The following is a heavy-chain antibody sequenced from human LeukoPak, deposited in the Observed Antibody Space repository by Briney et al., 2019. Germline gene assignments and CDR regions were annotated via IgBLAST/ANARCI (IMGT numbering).Heavy chain of an antibody. Sequence: ASVKVSCKASGYTFTGYYMHWVRQAPGQGLEWMGGIIPIFGTANYAQKFQGRVTITTDESTSTAYMELSSLRSEDTAVYYCASRGYYYDSSGSSGAFDIWGQGTMVTVSS. CDR1: GYTFTGYY. J-gene: IGHJ3*02. D-gene: IGHD3-22*01. CDR3: ASRGYYYDSSGSSGAFDI. CDR2: IIPIFGTA. V-gene: IGHV1-69*05.